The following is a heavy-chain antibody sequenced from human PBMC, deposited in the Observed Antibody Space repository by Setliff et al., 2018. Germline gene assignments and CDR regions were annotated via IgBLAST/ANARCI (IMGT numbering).Heavy chain of an antibody. V-gene: IGHV3-15*04. CDR2: IESKTVGGTT. D-gene: IGHD2-2*01. CDR1: GFTFSEAW. CDR3: ITLSTIPLGV. Sequence: KPGGSLRLSCAASGFTFSEAWMSWVRQAPGKGLEWVGRIESKTVGGTTDYAAPVKGRFTISRDDSKNTLYLQMNSLKTEDTAVYYCITLSTIPLGVWGQGTTVTSP. J-gene: IGHJ6*02.